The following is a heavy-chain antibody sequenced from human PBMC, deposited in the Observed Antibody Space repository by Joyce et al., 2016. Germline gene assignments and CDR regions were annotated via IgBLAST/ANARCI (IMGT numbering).Heavy chain of an antibody. Sequence: EVQLVESGGGLVKPGGSLRLSCAASGFTFSSYRMSWVRKGPGKGLEWVSYLSSSSSYIKYTDSVKGRFTISRDNAKNSLYLQMNSLRVEDTAVYYCARSSYTNGIFDYWGQGTLVTVSS. CDR1: GFTFSSYR. J-gene: IGHJ4*02. V-gene: IGHV3-21*01. CDR3: ARSSYTNGIFDY. CDR2: LSSSSSYI. D-gene: IGHD2-8*01.